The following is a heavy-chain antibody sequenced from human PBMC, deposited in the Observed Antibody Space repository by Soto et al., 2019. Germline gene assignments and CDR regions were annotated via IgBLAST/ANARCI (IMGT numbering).Heavy chain of an antibody. V-gene: IGHV3-30-3*01. CDR2: ISYDGSNK. CDR3: ARTAAEYYYYYYGMDV. Sequence: QVQLVESGGGVVQPGRSLRLSCAASGFTFSSYAMHWVRQAPGKGLEWVAVISYDGSNKYYADSVKGRFTISRDNSKNTLYLQVNSLRAEDTAVYYCARTAAEYYYYYYGMDVWGQGTTVTVSS. CDR1: GFTFSSYA. J-gene: IGHJ6*02. D-gene: IGHD6-25*01.